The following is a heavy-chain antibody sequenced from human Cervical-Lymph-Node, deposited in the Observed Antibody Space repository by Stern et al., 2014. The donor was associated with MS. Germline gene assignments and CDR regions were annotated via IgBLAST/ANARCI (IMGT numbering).Heavy chain of an antibody. J-gene: IGHJ4*02. CDR1: GFTFSSYG. V-gene: IGHV3-33*01. D-gene: IGHD5-18*01. CDR2: IWYDGSNK. Sequence: QVQLVESGGGVVQPGRSLRLSCAASGFTFSSYGMHWVRQAPGKGLEWVAVIWYDGSNKYYADSVKGRFTISRDNSKNTLYLQMNSLRAEDTAVYYCARAGGYSYGPRSYYFDYWGQGTLVTVSS. CDR3: ARAGGYSYGPRSYYFDY.